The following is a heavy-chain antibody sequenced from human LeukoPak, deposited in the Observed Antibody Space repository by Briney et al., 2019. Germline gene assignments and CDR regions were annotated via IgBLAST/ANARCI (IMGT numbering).Heavy chain of an antibody. CDR1: GGSISSGDYY. D-gene: IGHD1-26*01. CDR2: IYYSGST. Sequence: PSETLSLTCTVSGGSISSGDYYWSWIRQPPGKGLEWIGYIYYSGSTNYNPSLKSRVTISVDTSKNQFSLKLSSVTAADTAVYYCARDLGGSYGDDAFDIWGQGTMVTVSS. V-gene: IGHV4-61*08. J-gene: IGHJ3*02. CDR3: ARDLGGSYGDDAFDI.